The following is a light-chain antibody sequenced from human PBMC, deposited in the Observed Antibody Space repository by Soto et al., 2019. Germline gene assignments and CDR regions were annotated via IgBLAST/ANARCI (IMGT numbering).Light chain of an antibody. Sequence: QSALTQPPSASGSPGQSVTISCTGTSSDVGGYNYVSWYQQHPGKAPKLMIYEVSKRPSGVPDRFSGSKSGNTASLTVSGLQAEDEADYYCRSYAGSNNQEVFGGGTKLTVL. J-gene: IGLJ2*01. CDR2: EVS. CDR1: SSDVGGYNY. V-gene: IGLV2-8*01. CDR3: RSYAGSNNQEV.